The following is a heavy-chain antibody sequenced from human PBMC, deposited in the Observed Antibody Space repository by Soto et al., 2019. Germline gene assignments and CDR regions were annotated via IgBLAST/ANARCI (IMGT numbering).Heavy chain of an antibody. J-gene: IGHJ3*02. CDR1: GGSISSYY. Sequence: SETLSLTCTVSGGSISSYYWTWIRQPPGKGLEWIGYVNHSGSTYYNPSLKSRVTISVDTSKNQFSLKLSSVTAADTAVYYCASFLRIAAAGTVSMSGAFDIWGQGTMVTV. V-gene: IGHV4-59*12. D-gene: IGHD6-13*01. CDR3: ASFLRIAAAGTVSMSGAFDI. CDR2: VNHSGST.